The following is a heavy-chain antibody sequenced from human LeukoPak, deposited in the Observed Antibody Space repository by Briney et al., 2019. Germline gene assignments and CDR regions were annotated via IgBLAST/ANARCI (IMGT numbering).Heavy chain of an antibody. Sequence: GASVKVSCKTSGYTFNNYGITWVRQAPGQGLEWMGWINAYNGNTLYAQNVQGRVTMTTDSSTNIAYMELRSLKSDDTAVYYCARADRNGDYPEDYWGQGTLVTVSS. CDR2: INAYNGNT. J-gene: IGHJ4*02. CDR3: ARADRNGDYPEDY. V-gene: IGHV1-18*01. CDR1: GYTFNNYG. D-gene: IGHD4-17*01.